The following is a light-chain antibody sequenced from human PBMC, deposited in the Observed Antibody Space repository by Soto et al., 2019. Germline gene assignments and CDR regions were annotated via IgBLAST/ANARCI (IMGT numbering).Light chain of an antibody. J-gene: IGKJ4*01. Sequence: DIQLTKSPSFLSASVRDRVTITCQASHGISRSLSLYQQRAGKAPKFLISAAPTLPSGAPSRFSGSGSGTEFAVTISSVHREDFATYYCQYLISSPLTFGGGTKVEIQ. CDR3: QYLISSPLT. V-gene: IGKV1-9*01. CDR1: HGISRS. CDR2: AAP.